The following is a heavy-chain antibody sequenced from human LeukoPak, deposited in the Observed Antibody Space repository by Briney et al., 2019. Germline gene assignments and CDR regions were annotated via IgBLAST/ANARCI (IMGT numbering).Heavy chain of an antibody. V-gene: IGHV4-30-4*01. CDR3: ARDGWFGELFWFDP. CDR2: IYYSGST. CDR1: GGSISSGDYY. J-gene: IGHJ5*02. Sequence: QTSQTPSLTCTVSGGSISSGDYYWSRIRQPPGKGLEWIGYIYYSGSTYYNPSLKSRVTISVDTSKNQFSLKLSSVTAADTAVYYCARDGWFGELFWFDPWGQGTLVTVSS. D-gene: IGHD3-10*01.